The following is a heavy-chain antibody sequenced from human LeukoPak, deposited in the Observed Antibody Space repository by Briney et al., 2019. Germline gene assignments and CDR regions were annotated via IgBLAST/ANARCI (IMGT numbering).Heavy chain of an antibody. V-gene: IGHV3-33*01. CDR1: GFTFSSYG. J-gene: IGHJ4*02. CDR2: IWYDGGNK. Sequence: GGSLRLSCAASGFTFSSYGMHWVRQAPGKGLEWVAVIWYDGGNKYYADSVKGRFTISRDNSKNTLYLQMNSLRAEDTAVYYCARDSRPIRYFDWLPSYYFDYWGQGTLVTVSS. D-gene: IGHD3-9*01. CDR3: ARDSRPIRYFDWLPSYYFDY.